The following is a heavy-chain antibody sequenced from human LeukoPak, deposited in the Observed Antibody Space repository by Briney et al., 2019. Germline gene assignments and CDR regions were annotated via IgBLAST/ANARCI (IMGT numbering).Heavy chain of an antibody. Sequence: GGSLRLSCTASGFTLSSYEMSWIRQAPGKGLEWVSSIDYSGGSTYYADSVKGRFTISRDNSKNTLYLQLNSLRGDDTAVYYCAKAADYYGSGNLDYWGQGTLVTVSS. CDR2: IDYSGGST. J-gene: IGHJ4*02. D-gene: IGHD3-10*01. CDR1: GFTLSSYE. V-gene: IGHV3-23*01. CDR3: AKAADYYGSGNLDY.